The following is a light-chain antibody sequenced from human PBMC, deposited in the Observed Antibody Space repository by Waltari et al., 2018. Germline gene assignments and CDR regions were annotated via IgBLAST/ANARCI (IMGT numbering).Light chain of an antibody. CDR1: SSNLGSNY. Sequence: QSVLTQPHSASGTPGQRVTISCSGSSSNLGSNYVYWYQPPPGTAPKPPTYRNNRRPSGVPDRCSASKSGTSASLSIRGLRSEDEADYYCAAWDDSLSGPVFGGGTKLTVL. CDR2: RNN. CDR3: AAWDDSLSGPV. V-gene: IGLV1-47*01. J-gene: IGLJ2*01.